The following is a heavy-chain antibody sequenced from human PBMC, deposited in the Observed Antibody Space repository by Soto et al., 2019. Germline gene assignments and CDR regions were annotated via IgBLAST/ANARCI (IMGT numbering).Heavy chain of an antibody. V-gene: IGHV4-61*01. Sequence: SVTMSLTCTVAGGSGSIGSHYWSWIRQPPGKGLEWIGYIYYSGSTNYNPSLKSRVTISVDTSKNQFSLKLSSVTAADTAVYYCARANYGDHLFDYWGQGTLVTVSS. CDR3: ARANYGDHLFDY. J-gene: IGHJ4*02. CDR2: IYYSGST. D-gene: IGHD4-17*01. CDR1: GGSGSIGSHY.